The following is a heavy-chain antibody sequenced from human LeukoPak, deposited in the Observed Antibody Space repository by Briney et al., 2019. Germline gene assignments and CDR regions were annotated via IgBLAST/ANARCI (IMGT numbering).Heavy chain of an antibody. V-gene: IGHV4-31*03. Sequence: PSQTLSLTCSVSGGSISSDDYCWNWIRQHPGKGLEWIGYIYYSGSTYYNPSLKSRVALSVDTSKNQFSLKLSSLTAADTAVYYCAKSREEIRGLDAFDIWGQGSMVTVSS. D-gene: IGHD5-24*01. CDR2: IYYSGST. CDR1: GGSISSDDYC. CDR3: AKSREEIRGLDAFDI. J-gene: IGHJ3*02.